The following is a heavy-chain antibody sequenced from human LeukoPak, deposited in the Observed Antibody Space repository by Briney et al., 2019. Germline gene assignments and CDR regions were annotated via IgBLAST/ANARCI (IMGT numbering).Heavy chain of an antibody. J-gene: IGHJ6*04. CDR3: AELGITMIGGV. D-gene: IGHD3-10*02. CDR2: ISSSGSTI. V-gene: IGHV3-48*04. CDR1: GFTFSSYG. Sequence: PGGSLRLSCAASGFTFSSYGMRWVCQAPGKGLEWVSYISSSGSTIYYADSVKGRFTISRDNAKNSLYLQMNSLRAEDTAVYYCAELGITMIGGVWGKGTTVTISS.